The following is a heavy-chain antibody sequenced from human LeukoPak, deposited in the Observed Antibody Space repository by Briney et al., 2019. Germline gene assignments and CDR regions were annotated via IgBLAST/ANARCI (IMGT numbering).Heavy chain of an antibody. Sequence: GESLNISCKGSGYSFNTYWIAWVRQMPGKGLEWMGIIYPSDSNTRYSPSFQGQVTISADKSISTAYLQWSSLKASDTAMYYCARLGSISCDYWGQGTLVTVSS. CDR1: GYSFNTYW. J-gene: IGHJ4*02. V-gene: IGHV5-51*01. CDR3: ARLGSISCDY. D-gene: IGHD6-13*01. CDR2: IYPSDSNT.